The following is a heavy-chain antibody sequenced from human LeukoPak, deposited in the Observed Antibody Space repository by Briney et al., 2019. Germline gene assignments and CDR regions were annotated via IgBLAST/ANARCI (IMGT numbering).Heavy chain of an antibody. CDR1: GFTFSSYG. CDR2: ISYGGSNK. D-gene: IGHD3-10*01. J-gene: IGHJ4*02. V-gene: IGHV3-30*18. Sequence: PGGSLRLSCAASGFTFSSYGMHWVRQAPGKGLEWVAVISYGGSNKYYADSVKGRFTISRDNSKNTLYLQMNSLRAEDTAVYYCAKGRRPLLLWFGEGLDYWGQGTLVTVSS. CDR3: AKGRRPLLLWFGEGLDY.